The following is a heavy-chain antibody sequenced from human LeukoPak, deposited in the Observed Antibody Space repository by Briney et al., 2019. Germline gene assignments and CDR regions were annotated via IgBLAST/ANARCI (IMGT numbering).Heavy chain of an antibody. Sequence: GGSLRLSCAASGFTFSSYAMHWVGQAPGKGLEWVAVISYDGSNKYYADYVKVRFTISRDNSKNTLYLEMNSLRAEDTAVYYCTPWSYGYSGWIVYWGQGTLVTVSS. CDR1: GFTFSSYA. V-gene: IGHV3-30*04. CDR3: TPWSYGYSGWIVY. D-gene: IGHD5-18*01. CDR2: ISYDGSNK. J-gene: IGHJ4*02.